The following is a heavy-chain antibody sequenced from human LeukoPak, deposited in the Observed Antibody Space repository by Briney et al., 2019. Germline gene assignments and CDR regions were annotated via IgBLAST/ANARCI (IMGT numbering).Heavy chain of an antibody. CDR2: TWYDGSNK. CDR1: GFTFSSYG. D-gene: IGHD3-10*01. Sequence: GGSVRLSCAVSGFTFSSYGMHWVRQAPGKGLEWVAVTWYDGSNKYYVDSVKGRFTISRDNSKNTLYLQMNSLRAEDTAVYYCARDGYHGSGSYDYWGQGTLVTVSS. V-gene: IGHV3-33*01. CDR3: ARDGYHGSGSYDY. J-gene: IGHJ4*02.